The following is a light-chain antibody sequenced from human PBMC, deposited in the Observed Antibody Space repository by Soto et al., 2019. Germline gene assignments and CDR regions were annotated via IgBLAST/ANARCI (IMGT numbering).Light chain of an antibody. CDR2: KAS. CDR3: QHYNSYSEA. Sequence: DIQMTQSPSTLSGSVGDTVTMTCRASQTISSWLAWYQQKQGKAXKVLIYKASTLKSGVPSRFSGSGSGTAVTITISSLQPDDCETYYGQHYNSYSEAFGQGTKVDIK. CDR1: QTISSW. J-gene: IGKJ1*01. V-gene: IGKV1-5*03.